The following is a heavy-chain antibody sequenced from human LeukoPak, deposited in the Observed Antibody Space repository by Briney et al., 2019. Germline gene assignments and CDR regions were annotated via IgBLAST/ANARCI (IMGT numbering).Heavy chain of an antibody. D-gene: IGHD2-15*01. CDR3: AREGCSGGSCYPRYWYFDL. Sequence: SETLSLTCTVSGGSISSYYWSWIRQPPGKGLEWIGCIYYSGSTNYNPSLKSRVTISVDTSKNQFSLKLSSVTAADTAVYYCAREGCSGGSCYPRYWYFDLWGRGTLVTVSS. CDR1: GGSISSYY. J-gene: IGHJ2*01. CDR2: IYYSGST. V-gene: IGHV4-59*01.